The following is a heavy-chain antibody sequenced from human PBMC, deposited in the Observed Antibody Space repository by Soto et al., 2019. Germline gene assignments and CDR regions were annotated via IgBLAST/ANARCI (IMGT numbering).Heavy chain of an antibody. D-gene: IGHD6-19*01. V-gene: IGHV3-33*01. J-gene: IGHJ5*02. CDR1: GFTFSSYG. Sequence: HVQLVESGGGVVQPGRSLRVSCAASGFTFSSYGMHWVRQAPGKGLEWVAVIWYDGSKKYYADSVKGRFTISKDNSKNMLHLQMNSLRSEDTAVYYCARDRMYSSGWIDPWGQGTLVTVSS. CDR2: IWYDGSKK. CDR3: ARDRMYSSGWIDP.